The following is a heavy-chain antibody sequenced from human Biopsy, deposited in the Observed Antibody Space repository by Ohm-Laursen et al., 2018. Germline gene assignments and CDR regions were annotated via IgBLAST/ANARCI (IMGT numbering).Heavy chain of an antibody. CDR1: GFTFSSYG. V-gene: IGHV3-33*01. J-gene: IGHJ4*02. CDR3: AREPVGANYVDY. CDR2: IWYDGNNK. D-gene: IGHD1-26*01. Sequence: SLRLSCAAPGFTFSSYGMHWVCQAPGKGLERGAFIWYDGNNKYYADSVKGRFTISRDNSENTLYLQMNSLRDEDTAVYYCAREPVGANYVDYWGQGTLVTVSS.